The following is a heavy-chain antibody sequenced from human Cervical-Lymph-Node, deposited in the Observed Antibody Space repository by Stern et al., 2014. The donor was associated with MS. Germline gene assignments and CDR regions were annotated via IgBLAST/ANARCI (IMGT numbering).Heavy chain of an antibody. CDR2: IFPVFGTP. CDR1: GGTFSKFP. D-gene: IGHD6-13*01. CDR3: ALSSETSDRWYSLGYDL. V-gene: IGHV1-69*01. J-gene: IGHJ5*02. Sequence: VQLVESGAEVTKPWSSVKVSCKASGGTFSKFPSSWVRQAPVQGLEWMGGIFPVFGTPTYAQEFRGRVTITADVSTSTVYMELSSLRSDDTAVYYCALSSETSDRWYSLGYDLWGQGTLVTVSS.